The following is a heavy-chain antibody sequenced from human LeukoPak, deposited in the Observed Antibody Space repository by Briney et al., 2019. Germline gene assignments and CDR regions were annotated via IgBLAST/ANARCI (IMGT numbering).Heavy chain of an antibody. D-gene: IGHD2-2*01. CDR3: ARDDAQIVVVPAAMMGVDY. Sequence: ASVKDSCMASRYTFSGYYMHWVRQALGQGLAWMGSINPNIGGTNYAQKFQGRVTMTRDTSISTAYMELSRLRSDDTAVYYCARDDAQIVVVPAAMMGVDYWGQGTLVTVSS. CDR1: RYTFSGYY. J-gene: IGHJ4*02. CDR2: INPNIGGT. V-gene: IGHV1-2*02.